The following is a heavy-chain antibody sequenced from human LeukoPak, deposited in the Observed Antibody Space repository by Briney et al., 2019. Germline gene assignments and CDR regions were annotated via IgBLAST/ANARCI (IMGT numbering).Heavy chain of an antibody. CDR1: GFTFSSYG. V-gene: IGHV3-33*01. CDR3: ARKTYYYDSETYSKSYYFDY. J-gene: IGHJ4*02. CDR2: IWYDGSNK. Sequence: PGRSLRLSCAASGFTFSSYGMHWVRQAPGKGLEWVAVIWYDGSNKYYADSVKGRFTISRDNSKNTLYLQMNSLRAEDTAIYYCARKTYYYDSETYSKSYYFDYWGQGTLVTVSS. D-gene: IGHD3-10*01.